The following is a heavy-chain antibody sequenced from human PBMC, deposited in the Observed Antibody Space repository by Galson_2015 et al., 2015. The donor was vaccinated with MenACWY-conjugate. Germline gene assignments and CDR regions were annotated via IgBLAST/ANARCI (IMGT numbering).Heavy chain of an antibody. D-gene: IGHD1-26*01. CDR1: GSSFPHYW. Sequence: QSGAEVIKPGESLPISCTGSGSSFPHYWIAWVRQMPGKGLEWVGLIDPVNSNIRYSPSFQGQVTISADESISTAYLQWSSLKASDTATYYCARHPPGGRGMDVWGRGTTVTVSS. J-gene: IGHJ6*02. CDR2: IDPVNSNI. CDR3: ARHPPGGRGMDV. V-gene: IGHV5-51*01.